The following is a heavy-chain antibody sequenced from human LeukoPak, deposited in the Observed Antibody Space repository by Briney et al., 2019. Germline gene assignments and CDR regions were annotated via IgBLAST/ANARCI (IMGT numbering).Heavy chain of an antibody. J-gene: IGHJ3*02. CDR1: GGTFSSYA. V-gene: IGHV1-69*05. D-gene: IGHD4-23*01. CDR3: ARYRIVVTPSVGAFDI. Sequence: ASVKVSCQASGGTFSSYAISWVRQAPGQGLEWMGGIIPIFGTANYAQKFQGRVTITTDESTSTAYMELSSLRSEDTAVYYCARYRIVVTPSVGAFDIWGQGTMVTVSS. CDR2: IIPIFGTA.